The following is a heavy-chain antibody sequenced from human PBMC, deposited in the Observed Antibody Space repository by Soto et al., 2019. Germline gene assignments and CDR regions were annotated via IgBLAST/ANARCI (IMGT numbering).Heavy chain of an antibody. CDR1: GYIFTNYY. Sequence: GASVKVSCKTSGYIFTNYYIHWVRQAPGQGLEWMGKINPSGGSTSYAQKFQGRVTMTRDTSTNTVYLDLSSLTSEDTAVYYCARFRLQLRLFDPSGQGTLVTVSS. CDR2: INPSGGST. D-gene: IGHD5-12*01. V-gene: IGHV1-46*03. J-gene: IGHJ5*02. CDR3: ARFRLQLRLFDP.